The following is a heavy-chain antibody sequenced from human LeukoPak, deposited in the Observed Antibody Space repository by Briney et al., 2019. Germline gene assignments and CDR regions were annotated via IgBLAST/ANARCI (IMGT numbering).Heavy chain of an antibody. V-gene: IGHV1-18*01. Sequence: ASVKVSCKASDYTFVNYGITWVRQAPGHGLEWMGWITVYNGNIDCAQNFQGRVNMTTDTSTNIAYMELRSLTSDDTAVYYCARSGYYYDSSGYYHEAFDIWGQGTMVTVSS. CDR3: ARSGYYYDSSGYYHEAFDI. CDR1: DYTFVNYG. D-gene: IGHD3-22*01. CDR2: ITVYNGNI. J-gene: IGHJ3*02.